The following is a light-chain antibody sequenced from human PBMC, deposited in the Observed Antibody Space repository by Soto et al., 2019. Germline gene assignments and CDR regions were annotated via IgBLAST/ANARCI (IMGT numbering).Light chain of an antibody. V-gene: IGKV3-11*01. Sequence: VLTQSAGPLSFSPGERATLSCMASRSVTTFLAWYQQRPGQAPRLLISEASNRAAGIPARFSGSGSGTDCTLTICSLEPEDVRVYYCQQSHNWPRTFFQVTKVDIK. J-gene: IGKJ1*01. CDR3: QQSHNWPRT. CDR1: RSVTTF. CDR2: EAS.